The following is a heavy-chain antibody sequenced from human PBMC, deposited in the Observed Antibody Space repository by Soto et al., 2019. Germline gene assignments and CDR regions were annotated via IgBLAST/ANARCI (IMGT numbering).Heavy chain of an antibody. CDR2: IWYDGSNK. CDR1: GFTFSSYG. D-gene: IGHD5-12*01. Sequence: QVQLVESGGGVVQPGRSLRLSCAASGFTFSSYGMHWVRQAPGKGLEWVAVIWYDGSNKYYADSVKGRFTNSRDNSKNTLYLQMNSLRAEDTAVYYCAREDVDIVLGNFDLWGRGTLVTVSS. J-gene: IGHJ2*01. CDR3: AREDVDIVLGNFDL. V-gene: IGHV3-33*01.